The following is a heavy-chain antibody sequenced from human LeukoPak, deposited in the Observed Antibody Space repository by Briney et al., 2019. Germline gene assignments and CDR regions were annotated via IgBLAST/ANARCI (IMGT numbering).Heavy chain of an antibody. CDR2: ISSSGSTI. V-gene: IGHV3-48*03. J-gene: IGHJ1*01. CDR1: GFTFSSYE. CDR3: AMEGVPLNDLGYFQH. Sequence: PGGSLRLSCAASGFTFSSYEMNWVRQAPGKGLEWVSYISSSGSTIYYADSVKGRFTISRDNAKNSLYLQMNSLRAEDTALYYCAMEGVPLNDLGYFQHWGQGTLVTVSS. D-gene: IGHD1-1*01.